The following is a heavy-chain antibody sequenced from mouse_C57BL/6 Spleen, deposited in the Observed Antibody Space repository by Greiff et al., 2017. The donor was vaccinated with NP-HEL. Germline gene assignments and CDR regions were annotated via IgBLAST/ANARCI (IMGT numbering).Heavy chain of an antibody. V-gene: IGHV1-18*01. CDR2: INPNNGGT. CDR3: ARSTTVVAPSYAMDY. D-gene: IGHD1-1*01. J-gene: IGHJ4*01. CDR1: GYTFTDYN. Sequence: VQLQQSGPELVKPGASVKIPCKASGYTFTDYNMDWVKQSHGKSLEWIGDINPNNGGTIYNQKFKGKATLTVDKSSSTAYMELRSLTSEDTAVYYCARSTTVVAPSYAMDYWGQGTSVTVSS.